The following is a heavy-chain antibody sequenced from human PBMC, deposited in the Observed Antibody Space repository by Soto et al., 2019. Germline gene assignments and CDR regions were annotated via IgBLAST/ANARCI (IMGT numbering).Heavy chain of an antibody. Sequence: SETLSLTCTASGGSVSSSPYYWVWIRQPPGKGLEYIGNIYYGGSTYYSPSLRSRVTISVDTSTNQFSLKLSSVTAADTAVYYCARARGFSYGYCDYWGRGTLVTVSS. J-gene: IGHJ4*02. CDR3: ARARGFSYGYCDY. V-gene: IGHV4-39*01. CDR1: GGSVSSSPYY. D-gene: IGHD5-18*01. CDR2: IYYGGST.